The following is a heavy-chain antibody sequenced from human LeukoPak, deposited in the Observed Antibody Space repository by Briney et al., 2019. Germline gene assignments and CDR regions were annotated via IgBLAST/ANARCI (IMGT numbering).Heavy chain of an antibody. D-gene: IGHD3-3*01. CDR2: IYHSGST. V-gene: IGHV4-38-2*01. CDR3: ARRGYYDFWSGYPQPFDY. Sequence: PSETLSLTCAVSGYSISSGYYWGWIRQPPGKGLEWIGSIYHSGSTYYNPSPKSRVTISVDTSKNQFSLKLSSVTAADTAVYYCARRGYYDFWSGYPQPFDYWGQGTLVTVSS. CDR1: GYSISSGYY. J-gene: IGHJ4*02.